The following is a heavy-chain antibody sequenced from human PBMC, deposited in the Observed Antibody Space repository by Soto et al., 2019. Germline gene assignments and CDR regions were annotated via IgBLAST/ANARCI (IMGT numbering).Heavy chain of an antibody. CDR1: GFTFSSYG. CDR2: IWYDGSNK. Sequence: QVQLVESGGGVVQPGRSLRLSCAASGFTFSSYGMHWVRQAPGKGLEWVAVIWYDGSNKYYADSVKGRFTISRDNSKNTLYLQMNSLRAEDTAVYYCARVEYDFWSGYYIYYYYYGMDVWGQGTTVTVSS. CDR3: ARVEYDFWSGYYIYYYYYGMDV. J-gene: IGHJ6*02. D-gene: IGHD3-3*01. V-gene: IGHV3-30*19.